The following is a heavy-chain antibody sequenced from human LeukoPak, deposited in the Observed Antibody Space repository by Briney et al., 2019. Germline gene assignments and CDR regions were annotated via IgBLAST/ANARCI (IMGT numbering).Heavy chain of an antibody. CDR3: ATPVAAAEWLWLLNL. J-gene: IGHJ5*02. CDR1: GYTLTELS. D-gene: IGHD3-3*01. CDR2: FDPEDGET. V-gene: IGHV1-24*01. Sequence: ASVKVSCKVSGYTLTELSMHWVRQAPGKGLEWMGGFDPEDGETIYAQKFQGRVTMTEDTSTDTAYMELSSLGSEDTAVYYCATPVAAAEWLWLLNLWGQGTLVTVSS.